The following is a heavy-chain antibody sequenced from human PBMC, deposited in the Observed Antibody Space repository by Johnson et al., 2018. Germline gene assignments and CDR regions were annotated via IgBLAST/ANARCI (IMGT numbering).Heavy chain of an antibody. CDR1: GFTFSSHG. CDR3: VGDVYCSGRSCNGIGDY. Sequence: QVQLVQSGGGVVQPGRSRRLSCAGSGFTFSSHGMHWVRRAPAKGLEWVAVRWCDGSNKYYADSVTGRFAISIDYSKNTVYLQMNSLRAEDTAEYYCVGDVYCSGRSCNGIGDYWGQGTLVTVSS. CDR2: RWCDGSNK. V-gene: IGHV3-33*01. D-gene: IGHD2-15*01. J-gene: IGHJ4*02.